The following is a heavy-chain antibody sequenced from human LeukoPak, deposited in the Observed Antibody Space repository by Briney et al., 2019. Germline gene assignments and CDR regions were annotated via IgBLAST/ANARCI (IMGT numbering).Heavy chain of an antibody. CDR2: ISSSSSTI. V-gene: IGHV3-48*04. Sequence: PGGSLRLSCAASGFTFSSYSMNWVRQAPGKGLEWVSYISSSSSTIYYADSVKGRFTISRDNAKNSLYLQMNSLRAEDTAVYYCASSLPGIAVAEAFDIWGQGTMVTVSS. CDR1: GFTFSSYS. CDR3: ASSLPGIAVAEAFDI. D-gene: IGHD6-19*01. J-gene: IGHJ3*02.